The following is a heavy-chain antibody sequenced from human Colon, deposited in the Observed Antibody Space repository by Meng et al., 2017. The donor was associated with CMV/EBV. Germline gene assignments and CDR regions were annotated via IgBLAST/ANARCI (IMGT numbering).Heavy chain of an antibody. D-gene: IGHD6-13*01. J-gene: IGHJ4*02. Sequence: HVQLVQSGNDVKKLGASVTVLCKTSGYTFTANHLHWVRQAPGQGLEWMGWIYPQDGGTYFAQKFQDRVTLTRDTSITTAYMELSGLTSDDTAIYYCVRESWYFDFWGEGTLVTVSS. CDR2: IYPQDGGT. V-gene: IGHV1-2*02. CDR1: GYTFTANH. CDR3: VRESWYFDF.